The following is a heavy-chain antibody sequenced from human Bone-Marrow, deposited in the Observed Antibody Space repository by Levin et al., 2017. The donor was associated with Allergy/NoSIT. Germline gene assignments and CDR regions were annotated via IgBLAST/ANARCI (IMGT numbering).Heavy chain of an antibody. V-gene: IGHV4-34*01. CDR1: SGSFSEYY. Sequence: SSETLSLTCAVYSGSFSEYYWSWIRQAPGKGLEWIGKINRSGSTNYNPSLKSRVTISVDTSKNQISLKLNSVTAADTAVYYCARPYSSTWYRDYYMDVWGKGTTVTVSS. CDR2: INRSGST. D-gene: IGHD6-13*01. CDR3: ARPYSSTWYRDYYMDV. J-gene: IGHJ6*03.